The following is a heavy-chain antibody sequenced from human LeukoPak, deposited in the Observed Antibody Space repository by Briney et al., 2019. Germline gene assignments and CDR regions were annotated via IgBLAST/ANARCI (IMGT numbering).Heavy chain of an antibody. J-gene: IGHJ4*02. V-gene: IGHV3-23*01. CDR3: AKVVGLQWLVRANFDY. Sequence: GGSLRLSCAASGFTFSSYAMSWVRQAPGKGLEWVSTISGSGGSTYYADSVKGRFTISRDNSKNTLYLQMNSLRAEDTAVYYCAKVVGLQWLVRANFDYWGQGTLATVSS. CDR1: GFTFSSYA. D-gene: IGHD6-19*01. CDR2: ISGSGGST.